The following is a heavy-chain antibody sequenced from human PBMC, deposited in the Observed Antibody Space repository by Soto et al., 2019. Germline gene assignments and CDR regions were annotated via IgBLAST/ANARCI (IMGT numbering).Heavy chain of an antibody. CDR2: INPNSGGT. Sequence: ASVKVSCKSCGYTFTVYYMHCVRQSPVQGLEWMGWINPNSGGTNYAQKFQGRVTMTRDTSISTAYMELSRLRSDDTAVYYCARVGSGWYAEYNWFDPWGQGTLVTVSS. D-gene: IGHD6-19*01. CDR1: GYTFTVYY. V-gene: IGHV1-2*02. CDR3: ARVGSGWYAEYNWFDP. J-gene: IGHJ5*02.